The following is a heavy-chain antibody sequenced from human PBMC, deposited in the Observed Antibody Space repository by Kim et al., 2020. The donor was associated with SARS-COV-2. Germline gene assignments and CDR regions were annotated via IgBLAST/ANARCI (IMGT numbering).Heavy chain of an antibody. Sequence: GGSLRLSCAASGFPFSDVWMSWVRQAPGQGLEWVGRIKRKTDGDTTDYAAPVKGRFTVSRDDSKTTLYLQMNSLKIEDTGVYYCTTLISASGRGVWGQGTTVTVSS. CDR2: IKRKTDGDTT. CDR1: GFPFSDVW. V-gene: IGHV3-15*01. J-gene: IGHJ6*02. CDR3: TTLISASGRGV. D-gene: IGHD6-13*01.